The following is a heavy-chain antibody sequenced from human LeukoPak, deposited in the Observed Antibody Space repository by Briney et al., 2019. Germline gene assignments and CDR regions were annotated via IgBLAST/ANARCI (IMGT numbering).Heavy chain of an antibody. CDR2: ISGSGGST. CDR1: GFTFSSYA. D-gene: IGHD4-11*01. Sequence: GGSLRLSCAASGFTFSSYAMSWVRQAPGKGLEWVSAISGSGGSTYYADSVKGRFTTSRDNSKNTLYLQMNSLRAEDTAVYYCAKDHRDYSNYADYWGQGTPVTVSS. J-gene: IGHJ4*02. V-gene: IGHV3-23*01. CDR3: AKDHRDYSNYADY.